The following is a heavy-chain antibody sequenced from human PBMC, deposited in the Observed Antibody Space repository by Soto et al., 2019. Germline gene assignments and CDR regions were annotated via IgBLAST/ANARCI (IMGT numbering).Heavy chain of an antibody. Sequence: EVQLVESGGGLVQPGGSLKLSCAASGFTFSGSAMHWVRQASGKGLEWVGRIRSKANSYATAYAASVKGRFTISRDDSKNTAYLQMNSLKTEDTAVYYCTRQDGYYDSSGLWAYWGQGTLVTVSS. D-gene: IGHD3-22*01. CDR2: IRSKANSYAT. V-gene: IGHV3-73*02. J-gene: IGHJ4*02. CDR1: GFTFSGSA. CDR3: TRQDGYYDSSGLWAY.